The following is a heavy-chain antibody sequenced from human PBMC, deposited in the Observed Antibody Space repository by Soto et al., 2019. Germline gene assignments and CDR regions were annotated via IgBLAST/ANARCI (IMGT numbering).Heavy chain of an antibody. CDR1: GGTFSSSA. V-gene: IGHV1-69*06. Sequence: QVQRVQSGAEVKKPGSSVKVSCKASGGTFSSSAISWVRQAPGQGLEWMGAIIPVFGTAHYAQKFQGRVTITADKPTSTPYMALSRLRSADTDVYYCERERPEGGQDVWGQGTTVTVSS. J-gene: IGHJ6*02. CDR3: ERERPEGGQDV. D-gene: IGHD3-16*01. CDR2: IIPVFGTA.